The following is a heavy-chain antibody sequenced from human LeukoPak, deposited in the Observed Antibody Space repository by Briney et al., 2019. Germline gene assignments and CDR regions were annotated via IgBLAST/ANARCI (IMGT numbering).Heavy chain of an antibody. CDR2: INHSGST. J-gene: IGHJ4*02. CDR3: ARGESYGSYYFDY. V-gene: IGHV4-34*01. CDR1: GFTFSWYA. D-gene: IGHD5-18*01. Sequence: GSLRLSCAASGFTFSWYAMSWIRQPPGKGLEWIGEINHSGSTNYNPSLKSRVTISVDTSKNQFSLKLSSVTAADTAVYYCARGESYGSYYFDYWGQGTLVTVSS.